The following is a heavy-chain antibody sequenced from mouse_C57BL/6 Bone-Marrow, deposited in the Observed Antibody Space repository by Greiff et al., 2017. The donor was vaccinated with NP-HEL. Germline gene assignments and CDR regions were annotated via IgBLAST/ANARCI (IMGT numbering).Heavy chain of an antibody. CDR1: GFPFSDYG. Sequence: EVKLVESGGGLVKPGGSLKLSCAASGFPFSDYGMHWVRQAPEKGLEWVAYISSGSSTIYYADTVKGRFTISRDNAKNTLFLQMTSLRSEDTAMYYCARKEGGYWGQGTTLTVSS. CDR2: ISSGSSTI. CDR3: ARKEGGY. V-gene: IGHV5-17*01. J-gene: IGHJ2*01.